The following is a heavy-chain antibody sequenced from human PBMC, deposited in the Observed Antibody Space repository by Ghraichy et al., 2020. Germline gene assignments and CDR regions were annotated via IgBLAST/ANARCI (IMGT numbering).Heavy chain of an antibody. Sequence: SETLSLTCTVSGGSISSSSYYWGWIRQPPGKGLEWIGSIYYSGSTYYNPSLKSRVTISVDTSKNQFSLKLSSVTAADTAVYYCARPIVTYYYDSSGYRNAFDIWGQGTMVTVSS. V-gene: IGHV4-39*01. D-gene: IGHD3-22*01. CDR2: IYYSGST. J-gene: IGHJ3*02. CDR1: GGSISSSSYY. CDR3: ARPIVTYYYDSSGYRNAFDI.